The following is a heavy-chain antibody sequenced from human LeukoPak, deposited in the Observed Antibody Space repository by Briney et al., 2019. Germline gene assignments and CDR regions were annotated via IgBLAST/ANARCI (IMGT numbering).Heavy chain of an antibody. D-gene: IGHD3-3*01. Sequence: SETLSLTCTVSGGSISSYYWCWIRQPPGKGLEWIGYIYYSGSTYYNPSLKSRVTVSVDTSKNQFSLKLSSVTAADTAVYYCARATGRITIFGVVINWFDPWGQGTLVTVSS. CDR2: IYYSGST. V-gene: IGHV4-59*08. J-gene: IGHJ5*02. CDR1: GGSISSYY. CDR3: ARATGRITIFGVVINWFDP.